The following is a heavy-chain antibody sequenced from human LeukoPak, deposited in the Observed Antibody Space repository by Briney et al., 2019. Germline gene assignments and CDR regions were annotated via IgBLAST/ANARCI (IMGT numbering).Heavy chain of an antibody. CDR1: GDSIGTYY. V-gene: IGHV4-59*12. D-gene: IGHD3-3*01. CDR2: IYYSGTT. J-gene: IGHJ4*02. Sequence: SETLSLTCTVSGDSIGTYYWSWIRQPPGRGLEWIGYIYYSGTTIFNPSLKSRLSMSVDTSKKQFSLRLTSVTAADTAVYYCARDGWRGGYYDRRVYWGQGTLVTVSS. CDR3: ARDGWRGGYYDRRVY.